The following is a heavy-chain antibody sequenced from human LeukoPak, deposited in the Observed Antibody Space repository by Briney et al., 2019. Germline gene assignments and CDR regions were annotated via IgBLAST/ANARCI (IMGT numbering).Heavy chain of an antibody. CDR3: ARAELEIYYDSSDYGMDV. V-gene: IGHV1-69*13. CDR1: GGTFSSYA. Sequence: SVKVSCKASGGTFSSYAISWVRQAPGQGLEWMGGIIPIFGTANYAQKFQGRVTITADESTSTAYTELSSLRSEDTAVYYCARAELEIYYDSSDYGMDVWGQGTTVTVSS. CDR2: IIPIFGTA. J-gene: IGHJ6*02. D-gene: IGHD3-22*01.